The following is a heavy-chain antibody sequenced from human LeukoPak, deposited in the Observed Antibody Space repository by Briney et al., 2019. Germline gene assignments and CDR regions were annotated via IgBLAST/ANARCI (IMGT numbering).Heavy chain of an antibody. J-gene: IGHJ4*02. Sequence: GGTLRLSCAASGFTLSNYWMHWVRQVPGKGLVWVSRINPGRSSTTYADSVKGRFTISRDNAKNTLYLQMNSLRAEDTAVYYCARSNQADDYWGQGTLVTVSS. CDR2: INPGRSST. D-gene: IGHD4-11*01. CDR1: GFTLSNYW. V-gene: IGHV3-74*01. CDR3: ARSNQADDY.